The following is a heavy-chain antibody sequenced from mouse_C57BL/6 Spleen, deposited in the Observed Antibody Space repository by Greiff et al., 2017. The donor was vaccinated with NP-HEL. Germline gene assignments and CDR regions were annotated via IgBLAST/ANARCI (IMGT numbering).Heavy chain of an antibody. CDR1: GYAFSSSW. D-gene: IGHD1-2*01. CDR3: ASHYDEKGMDY. V-gene: IGHV1-82*01. J-gene: IGHJ4*01. Sequence: VQLKQSGPELVKPGASVKISCKASGYAFSSSWMNWVKQRPGKGLEWIGRIYPGDGDTNYNGKFKGKATLTADKSSSTAYMQLSSLTSEDSAVYFCASHYDEKGMDYWGQGTSVTVSS. CDR2: IYPGDGDT.